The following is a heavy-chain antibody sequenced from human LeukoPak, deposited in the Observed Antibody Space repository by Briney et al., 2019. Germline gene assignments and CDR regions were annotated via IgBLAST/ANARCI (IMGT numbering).Heavy chain of an antibody. J-gene: IGHJ3*01. CDR2: IRYDESDK. CDR3: AKRADYYDSSRALYDAFDL. Sequence: GGSLRLSCAASGFTFRTYGMHWVRQAPGKGLEWVTFIRYDESDKYYADSVKGRFTISRDNSKNTLFLQMNSLRVEDTAVYYCAKRADYYDSSRALYDAFDLWGQGTMVTVSS. V-gene: IGHV3-30*02. CDR1: GFTFRTYG. D-gene: IGHD3-16*01.